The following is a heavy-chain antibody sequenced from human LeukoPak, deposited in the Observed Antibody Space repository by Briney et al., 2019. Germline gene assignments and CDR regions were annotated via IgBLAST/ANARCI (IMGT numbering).Heavy chain of an antibody. D-gene: IGHD6-13*01. CDR3: AKETRIGTPDY. CDR1: GFTFSSYG. V-gene: IGHV3-30*18. Sequence: GGAVSVSCAASGFTFSSYGMLGVGQAPGRGLTWVAVITYDGSNKYYAVSVKGGSTISKDNSKNTLYLQMNSLRAEDTAVYYCAKETRIGTPDYWGQGTLVTVSS. CDR2: ITYDGSNK. J-gene: IGHJ4*02.